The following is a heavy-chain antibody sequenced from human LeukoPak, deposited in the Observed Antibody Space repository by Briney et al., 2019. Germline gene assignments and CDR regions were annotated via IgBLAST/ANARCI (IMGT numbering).Heavy chain of an antibody. J-gene: IGHJ4*02. CDR2: IYHSGST. D-gene: IGHD5-18*01. CDR1: GGSISSSNW. V-gene: IGHV4-4*02. Sequence: PSETLSLTCAVSGGSISSSNWWSWVRQPPGKGLEWIGEIYHSGSTNYNPSLKSRVTISVDKSKNQFSLKLSSVTAADTAVYYCARDQIVDTAMGAFDYWGQGTLVTVSS. CDR3: ARDQIVDTAMGAFDY.